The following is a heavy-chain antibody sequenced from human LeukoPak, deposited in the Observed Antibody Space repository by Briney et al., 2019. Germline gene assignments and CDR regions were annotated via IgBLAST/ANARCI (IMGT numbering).Heavy chain of an antibody. CDR2: INHSGST. Sequence: PSETLSLTCAVYGGSFSGYYWSWIRQPPGKGLEWIGEINHSGSTNYNPSLKSRVTISVDTSKNQFSLKLSSVIAADTAVYYCARGLSDCSGDSCYSDEGWFDPWGQGTLVTVSS. V-gene: IGHV4-34*01. CDR1: GGSFSGYY. D-gene: IGHD2-15*01. CDR3: ARGLSDCSGDSCYSDEGWFDP. J-gene: IGHJ5*02.